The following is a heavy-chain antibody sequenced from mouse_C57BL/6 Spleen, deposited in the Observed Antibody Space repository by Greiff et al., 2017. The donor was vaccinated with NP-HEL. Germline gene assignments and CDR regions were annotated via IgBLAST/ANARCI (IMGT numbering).Heavy chain of an antibody. D-gene: IGHD1-1*01. CDR2: IYPGDGDT. CDR3: ARTLTTVVANAMDY. V-gene: IGHV1-82*01. CDR1: GYAFSSSW. J-gene: IGHJ4*01. Sequence: VQLQQSGPELVKPGASVKISCKASGYAFSSSWMNWVKQRPGKGLEWIGRIYPGDGDTNYNGKFKGKATLTADKSSSTAYMQLSSLTSEDSAVYFCARTLTTVVANAMDYWGQGTSVTVSS.